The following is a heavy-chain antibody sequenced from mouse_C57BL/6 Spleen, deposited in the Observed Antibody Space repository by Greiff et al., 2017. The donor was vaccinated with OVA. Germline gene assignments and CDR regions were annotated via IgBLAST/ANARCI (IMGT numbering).Heavy chain of an antibody. Sequence: QVQLKESGAELVRPGASVKLSCKASGYTFTDYYINWVKQRPGQGLEWIARIYPGSGNTYYNEKFKGKATLTAEKSSSTAYMQLSSLTSEDSAVYFCARLSTGTPFYWYFDVWGTGTTVTVSS. CDR3: ARLSTGTPFYWYFDV. CDR1: GYTFTDYY. CDR2: IYPGSGNT. D-gene: IGHD4-1*02. V-gene: IGHV1-76*01. J-gene: IGHJ1*03.